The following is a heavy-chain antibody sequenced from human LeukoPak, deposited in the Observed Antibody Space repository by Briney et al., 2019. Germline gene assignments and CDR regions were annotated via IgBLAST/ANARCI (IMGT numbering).Heavy chain of an antibody. J-gene: IGHJ4*02. CDR1: GFTFSSSG. CDR2: IGASGGST. V-gene: IGHV3-23*01. Sequence: GGSLRLSCSTSGFTFSSSGMSWVRQAPGKGLEWVSGIGASGGSTYYADSVKGRFTISRDNAKNSLYLQMSSLRAEDTAVYYCAALAVSDCSGSSYYDYWGQGTLVTVAS. D-gene: IGHD2-15*01. CDR3: AALAVSDCSGSSYYDY.